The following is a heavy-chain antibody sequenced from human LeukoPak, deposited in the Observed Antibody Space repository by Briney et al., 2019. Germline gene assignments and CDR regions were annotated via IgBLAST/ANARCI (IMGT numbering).Heavy chain of an antibody. D-gene: IGHD3-22*01. CDR2: ISYDGSNK. CDR3: ARGATYYYDSSDY. V-gene: IGHV3-30*09. CDR1: GFTFSSYA. Sequence: GGSLRLSCAASGFTFSSYAMHWVRQAPGKGLEWVAVISYDGSNKYYADSVKGRLAISRDNSKNTLYLQMNSLRAEDTAVYYCARGATYYYDSSDYWGQGTLVTVSS. J-gene: IGHJ4*02.